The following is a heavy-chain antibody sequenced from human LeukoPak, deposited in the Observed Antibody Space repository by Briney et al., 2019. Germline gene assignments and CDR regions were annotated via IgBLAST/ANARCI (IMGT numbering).Heavy chain of an antibody. CDR2: IYTGGTT. CDR3: ARFWSGYYTSFDY. J-gene: IGHJ4*02. D-gene: IGHD3-3*01. Sequence: QLVESGGGLIQPGGSLRLSCAASGFTVSANYMSWVRQAPGKGLEWVSVIYTGGTTYYADSVKGRFIISRDNSKNTLYLQMNSLRAEDTAVYYCARFWSGYYTSFDYWGQGTLVTVSS. CDR1: GFTVSANY. V-gene: IGHV3-53*01.